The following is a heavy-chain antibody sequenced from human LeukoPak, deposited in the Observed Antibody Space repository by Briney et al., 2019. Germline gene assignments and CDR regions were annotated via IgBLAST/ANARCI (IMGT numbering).Heavy chain of an antibody. CDR3: ARHYGSGSYSPNYYFDY. Sequence: SVKVSCKASGGTFSGYAISWVRQAPGRGLEWMGGIIPIFGTANYAQKFQGRVTITADESTSTAYMELSSLRSEDTAVYYCARHYGSGSYSPNYYFDYWGQGTLVTVSS. CDR2: IIPIFGTA. CDR1: GGTFSGYA. D-gene: IGHD3-10*01. V-gene: IGHV1-69*13. J-gene: IGHJ4*02.